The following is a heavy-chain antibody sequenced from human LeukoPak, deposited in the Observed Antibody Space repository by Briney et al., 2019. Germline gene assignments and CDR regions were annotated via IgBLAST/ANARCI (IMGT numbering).Heavy chain of an antibody. D-gene: IGHD3-10*01. J-gene: IGHJ6*02. Sequence: GGSLRLSCAASGFTFSSYSMNWVRQAPGKGLEWVSYISGSSTMIYYADSVKGRFTISRDNAKKSLYLQMNSLRADDTAVYYCARALLEGSYHYGMDVWGQGTTVTVSS. CDR3: ARALLEGSYHYGMDV. CDR2: ISGSSTMI. V-gene: IGHV3-48*04. CDR1: GFTFSSYS.